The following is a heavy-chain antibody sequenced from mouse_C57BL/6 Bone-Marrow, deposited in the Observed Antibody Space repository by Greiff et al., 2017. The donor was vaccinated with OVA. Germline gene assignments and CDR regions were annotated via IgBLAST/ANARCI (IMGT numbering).Heavy chain of an antibody. V-gene: IGHV5-4*01. J-gene: IGHJ2*01. D-gene: IGHD1-1*01. Sequence: EVKLMESGGGLVKPGGSLKLSCAASGFTFSSYAMSWVRQTPEKRLEWVATISDGGSYTYYPDNVKGRFTISRDKAKNNLYLQMSHLKSEDTAMYYCARDEGSTHFDYWGQGTTLTVSS. CDR3: ARDEGSTHFDY. CDR1: GFTFSSYA. CDR2: ISDGGSYT.